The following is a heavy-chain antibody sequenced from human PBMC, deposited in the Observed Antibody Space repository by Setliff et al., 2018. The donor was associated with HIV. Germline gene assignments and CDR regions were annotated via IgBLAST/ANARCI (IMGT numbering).Heavy chain of an antibody. CDR2: IYPSAST. CDR3: GRAHPSSNWASFDY. CDR1: GGSISGHY. V-gene: IGHV4-59*11. J-gene: IGHJ4*02. Sequence: SETLSLTCTVSGGSISGHYWSWIRQPPGKGLEWIGYIYPSASTHYNPSLKSRVTISLDTSKNQFSLKLSSVTAADTAVYYCGRAHPSSNWASFDYWGQGTLVTVSS. D-gene: IGHD1-1*01.